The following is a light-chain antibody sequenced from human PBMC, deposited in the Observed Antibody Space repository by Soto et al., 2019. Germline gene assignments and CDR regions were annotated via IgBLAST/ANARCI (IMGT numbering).Light chain of an antibody. V-gene: IGKV1-39*01. J-gene: IGKJ4*01. CDR1: QSISSY. CDR3: QQGYTTPS. CDR2: AAS. Sequence: DLQMTQSPSSLSASVGDRVTITCRASQSISSYLNWYHQKPGKAPKLLIYAASSLQSGVPSRFSGSGSGTDFTLTISSLRPEDFATYYCQQGYTTPSFGGGTKVEIK.